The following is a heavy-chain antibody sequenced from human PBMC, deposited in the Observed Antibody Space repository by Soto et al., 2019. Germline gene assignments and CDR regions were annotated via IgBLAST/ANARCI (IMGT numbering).Heavy chain of an antibody. CDR3: AKDTLRCGDYPYYFDY. CDR2: ISGSGGST. D-gene: IGHD4-17*01. J-gene: IGHJ4*02. Sequence: GGSLRLSCAASGFTFSSYAMSWVRQAPEKGLEWVSAISGSGGSTYYADSVKGRFTISRDNSKNTLYLQMNSLRAEDTAVYYCAKDTLRCGDYPYYFDYWGQGTLVTVSS. V-gene: IGHV3-23*01. CDR1: GFTFSSYA.